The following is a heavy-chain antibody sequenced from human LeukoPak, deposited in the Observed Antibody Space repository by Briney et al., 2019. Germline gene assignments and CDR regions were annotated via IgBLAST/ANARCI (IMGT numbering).Heavy chain of an antibody. CDR3: AKDFRIGYPAHFDY. V-gene: IGHV3-23*01. D-gene: IGHD5-12*01. Sequence: GGSLRLSCVGSGFTFRSHAMSWVRQAPEKGLEFVSGIYENGGTTYYADSVKGRFSISRDNSKNTLYLQMDSLRGEGTAVYYCAKDFRIGYPAHFDYWGQGALVTVSS. CDR1: GFTFRSHA. J-gene: IGHJ4*02. CDR2: IYENGGTT.